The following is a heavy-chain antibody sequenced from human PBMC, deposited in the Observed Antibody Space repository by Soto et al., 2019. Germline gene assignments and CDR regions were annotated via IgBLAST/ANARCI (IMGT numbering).Heavy chain of an antibody. Sequence: SETLSLTCSVSGGSISSYFWSWIRQPPGKGLEWIGYIIYSGSTNYNPSLKSRLTISVDTLNNQFSLRLTSVTAADTAVYYCARHDYGIGYYHGMDVWGQGTTVTVSS. CDR3: ARHDYGIGYYHGMDV. CDR2: IIYSGST. D-gene: IGHD3-10*01. J-gene: IGHJ6*02. CDR1: GGSISSYF. V-gene: IGHV4-59*08.